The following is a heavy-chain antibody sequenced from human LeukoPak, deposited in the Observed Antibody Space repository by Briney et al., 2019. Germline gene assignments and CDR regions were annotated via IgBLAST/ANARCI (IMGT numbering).Heavy chain of an antibody. J-gene: IGHJ4*02. CDR2: ISSSSSYI. CDR1: GFTFSSYS. V-gene: IGHV3-21*01. Sequence: GGSLRLSCAASGFTFSSYSMNWVRQAPGKGLEWVSSISSSSSYIYYADSVKGRFTISRDNAKNSLYLQMNSLRAEDTAVYYCARESIMVRGALDYWGQGTLVTVSS. CDR3: ARESIMVRGALDY. D-gene: IGHD3-10*01.